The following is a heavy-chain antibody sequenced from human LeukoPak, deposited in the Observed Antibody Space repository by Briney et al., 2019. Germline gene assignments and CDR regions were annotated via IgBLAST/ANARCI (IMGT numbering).Heavy chain of an antibody. CDR2: IYWDDDK. CDR3: AHETMGATTQGDTTVKYYFDY. CDR1: GFSLSTSGVG. V-gene: IGHV2-5*02. D-gene: IGHD1-26*01. J-gene: IGHJ4*02. Sequence: GSGPTLVKPTQTLTLTCTFSGFSLSTSGVGVGWIRQPPGKALEWPALIYWDDDKRYSPSLKSRLTITKDTSKNQVVLTMTNMDPVDTATYYRAHETMGATTQGDTTVKYYFDYWGQGTLVTVSS.